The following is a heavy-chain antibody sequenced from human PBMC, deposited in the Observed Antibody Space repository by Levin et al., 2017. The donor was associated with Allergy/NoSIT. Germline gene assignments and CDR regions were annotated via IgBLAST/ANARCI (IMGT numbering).Heavy chain of an antibody. D-gene: IGHD2-2*01. J-gene: IGHJ4*01. CDR3: AKDVVFGTSSWALDF. CDR2: ISYDGSDT. V-gene: IGHV3-30*18. Sequence: GGSLRLSCAASGFSFRSFGMHWARQSPGKGLEWLAVISYDGSDTYYADSVKGRFTISRDNSKNTLYLQMNSLRGEDAAVYYCAKDVVFGTSSWALDFWGHVILVTVSS. CDR1: GFSFRSFG.